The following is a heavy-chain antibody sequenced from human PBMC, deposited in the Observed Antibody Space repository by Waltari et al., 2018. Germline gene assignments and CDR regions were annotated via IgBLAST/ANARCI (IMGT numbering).Heavy chain of an antibody. V-gene: IGHV3-23*01. Sequence: EVQLLESGGGLVQPGGYLRLCCAASGFTFILYAMRWVRQAPGKGVEWFSSISGSGVDIYYADSVKDRFTISRDNSKNTLYLQMISLRAEDTAVYYCAEAGLYVRDYYYDYSMGVWGQGTTVTVSS. CDR2: ISGSGVDI. CDR3: AEAGLYVRDYYYDYSMGV. CDR1: GFTFILYA. J-gene: IGHJ6*02. D-gene: IGHD3-16*01.